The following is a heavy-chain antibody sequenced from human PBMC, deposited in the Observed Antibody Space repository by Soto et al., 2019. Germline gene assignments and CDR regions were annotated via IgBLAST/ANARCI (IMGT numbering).Heavy chain of an antibody. CDR2: IYYSGAT. Sequence: SETLSLTCDVSGDSISTSSYYWGWIRQPPGKGLEWIASIYYSGATYYNPSLQSRVTISVDTSNNRFSLTLSSLTAADTAVYYCARGRGAAVAGILYYYYGMDVWGQGTTVTVSS. J-gene: IGHJ6*02. CDR3: ARGRGAAVAGILYYYYGMDV. CDR1: GDSISTSSYY. D-gene: IGHD6-19*01. V-gene: IGHV4-39*02.